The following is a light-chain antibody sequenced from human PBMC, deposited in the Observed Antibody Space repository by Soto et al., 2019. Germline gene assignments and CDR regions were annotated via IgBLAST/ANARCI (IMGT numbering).Light chain of an antibody. Sequence: QSVLTQPPSASGSPGQSVTISCTGTSSDVGAYKYVSWYQQHPGKAPKVIIYEVSKRPSGVPDRFSGSKSGNTASLTVSGLQAEDEADYYFSSYAGSNNLYVFGTGTKLTVL. CDR3: SSYAGSNNLYV. CDR2: EVS. J-gene: IGLJ1*01. CDR1: SSDVGAYKY. V-gene: IGLV2-8*01.